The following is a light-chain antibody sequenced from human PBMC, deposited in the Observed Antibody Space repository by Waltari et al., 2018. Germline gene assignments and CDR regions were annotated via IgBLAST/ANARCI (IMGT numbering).Light chain of an antibody. CDR2: GNS. CDR3: QSYDNRLSAWV. Sequence: QSALTQPPSVSGAPGQRVTISCTGSRPNIAADYSVPWYQQLPRTAPKLTIHGNSNRPSGVPDRFSGSKSGTSASLAITGLQAEDEADYYCQSYDNRLSAWVFGGGTKLTVL. J-gene: IGLJ3*02. V-gene: IGLV1-40*01. CDR1: RPNIAADYS.